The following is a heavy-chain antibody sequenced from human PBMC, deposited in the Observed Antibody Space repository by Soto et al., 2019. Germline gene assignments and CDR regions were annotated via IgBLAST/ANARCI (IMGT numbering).Heavy chain of an antibody. J-gene: IGHJ4*02. CDR2: IWYDGSNK. V-gene: IGHV3-33*01. Sequence: PGGSLRLSCAASGFTFSSYGMHWVRQAPGKGLEWVAVIWYDGSNKYYADSVKGRFTISRDNSKNTLYLQMNSLGAEDTAVYYSARDEDYGDCPVDYWGQGTLVTVSS. CDR1: GFTFSSYG. CDR3: ARDEDYGDCPVDY. D-gene: IGHD4-17*01.